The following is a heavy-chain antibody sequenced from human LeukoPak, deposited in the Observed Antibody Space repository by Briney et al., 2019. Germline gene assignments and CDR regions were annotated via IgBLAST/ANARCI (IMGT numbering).Heavy chain of an antibody. CDR1: GGSISSYY. CDR2: IYYSGST. Sequence: SETLSLTCSVSGGSISSYYWSWIRQPPGKGLEWIGYIYYSGSTNYNPSLKSRVTISVGTSRNQFSLKLSSVTAADTAVYYCARSIGLTGGGVDVWGQGTTVTVSS. D-gene: IGHD3-9*01. J-gene: IGHJ6*02. V-gene: IGHV4-59*01. CDR3: ARSIGLTGGGVDV.